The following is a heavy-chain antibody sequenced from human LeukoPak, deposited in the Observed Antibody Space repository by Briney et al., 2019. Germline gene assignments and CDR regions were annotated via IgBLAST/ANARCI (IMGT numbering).Heavy chain of an antibody. D-gene: IGHD6-19*01. CDR3: ARVSVAGTEDYFDD. CDR1: GGSISSGSYY. Sequence: SETLSLTCTVSGGSISSGSYYWSWIRQPAGKGLEWIGRIYTSGSTNYNPSLKSRVTISVDTSKNQFSLKLSSVTAADTAVYYCARVSVAGTEDYFDDWGQGTLVTVSS. CDR2: IYTSGST. V-gene: IGHV4-61*02. J-gene: IGHJ4*02.